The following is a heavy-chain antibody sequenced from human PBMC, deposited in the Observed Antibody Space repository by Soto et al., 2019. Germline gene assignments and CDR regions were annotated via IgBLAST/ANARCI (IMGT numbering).Heavy chain of an antibody. CDR1: GDSVSSDGYY. D-gene: IGHD3-9*01. CDR3: ARRHDILTGPDVFDI. Sequence: QVQLQESGPGLVKPSQTLSLTCTVSGDSVSSDGYYWSWIRQHPGKALEWIGDIYYSGSTSYHPSLKSRVTRSFYTSENHLPLRLTSVTAADTAVYYCARRHDILTGPDVFDIWGQGTMVTVSS. J-gene: IGHJ3*02. V-gene: IGHV4-31*02. CDR2: IYYSGST.